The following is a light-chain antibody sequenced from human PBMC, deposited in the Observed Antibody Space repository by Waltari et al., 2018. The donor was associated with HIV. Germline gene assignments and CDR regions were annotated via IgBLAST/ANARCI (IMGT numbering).Light chain of an antibody. V-gene: IGLV1-51*01. Sequence: QSVLTQPPSVSAAPGKKVTISCPGSSSNIGANYVSCYQQLPGTAPKLLIYDNNKRPSGIPDRCSASKSGTSATLGITGLQTGDEADYYCGTWDSSLSAGLFGGGTKLTVL. J-gene: IGLJ2*01. CDR3: GTWDSSLSAGL. CDR1: SSNIGANY. CDR2: DNN.